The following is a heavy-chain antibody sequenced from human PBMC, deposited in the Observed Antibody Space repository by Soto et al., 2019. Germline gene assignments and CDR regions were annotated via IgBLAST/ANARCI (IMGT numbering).Heavy chain of an antibody. CDR1: GYTFTGYY. D-gene: IGHD5-12*01. V-gene: IGHV1-2*04. J-gene: IGHJ6*02. CDR3: AKQLKDIVATIQNYYYYGMDV. Sequence: QVQLVQSGAEVKKPGASVKVSCKASGYTFTGYYMHWVRQAPGQGLEWMGWINPNSGGTNYAQKFQGWVTMTRDTSISTAYRELSRLRSDDTAVYYCAKQLKDIVATIQNYYYYGMDVWGQGTTVTVSS. CDR2: INPNSGGT.